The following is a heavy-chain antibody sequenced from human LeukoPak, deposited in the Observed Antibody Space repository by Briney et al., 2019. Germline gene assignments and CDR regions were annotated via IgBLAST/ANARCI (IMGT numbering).Heavy chain of an antibody. CDR1: GGSISSGSYN. CDR3: ARVRYYDRRVFDY. Sequence: PSETLSLTCSVSGGSISSGSYNWSWIRQPAGKGLEWIGRIYSSGSTSYNPSLKSRVSISVDTSKNQFSLMLSSVTAADTAVYYCARVRYYDRRVFDYWGQGTLVTVSS. J-gene: IGHJ4*02. CDR2: IYSSGST. D-gene: IGHD3-22*01. V-gene: IGHV4-61*02.